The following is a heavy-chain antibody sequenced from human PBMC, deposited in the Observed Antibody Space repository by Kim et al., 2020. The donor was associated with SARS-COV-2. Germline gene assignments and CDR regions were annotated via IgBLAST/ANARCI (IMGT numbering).Heavy chain of an antibody. V-gene: IGHV3-7*01. CDR3: ARVGPAAGSDLFDY. J-gene: IGHJ4*02. Sequence: VDSVKGRFTISRDNAKNSLYLQMNSLRAEDTAVYYCARVGPAAGSDLFDYWGQGTLVTVSS. D-gene: IGHD6-13*01.